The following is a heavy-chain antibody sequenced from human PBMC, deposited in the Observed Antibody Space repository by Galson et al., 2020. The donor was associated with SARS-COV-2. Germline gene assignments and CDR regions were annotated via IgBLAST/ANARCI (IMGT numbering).Heavy chain of an antibody. D-gene: IGHD6-13*01. CDR2: INPSGST. CDR3: ARGRPGYSSSWYGN. V-gene: IGHV4-34*01. Sequence: SETLSLTCAVYGGSFSSYYWSWIRQPPGKGLEWIGEINPSGSTNYNPSLKGRVTISVDTSKNQFSLKLSSVTAADTTVYYCARGRPGYSSSWYGNWGQGTLVTVSS. J-gene: IGHJ4*02. CDR1: GGSFSSYY.